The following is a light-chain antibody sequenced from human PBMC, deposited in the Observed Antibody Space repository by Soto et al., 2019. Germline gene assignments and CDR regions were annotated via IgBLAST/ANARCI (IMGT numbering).Light chain of an antibody. CDR2: QTS. CDR1: QYINTR. CDR3: HQRQSWPRT. V-gene: IGKV3-11*01. J-gene: IGKJ1*01. Sequence: EIVLTQSLATLSSFPGDRVTLSFRASQYINTRLAWYQHRPGQSPRLLIYQTSLRAAGIPARFSASGSGTDFTLTISDVQPEDFALYYCHQRQSWPRTFGQGTKVDIK.